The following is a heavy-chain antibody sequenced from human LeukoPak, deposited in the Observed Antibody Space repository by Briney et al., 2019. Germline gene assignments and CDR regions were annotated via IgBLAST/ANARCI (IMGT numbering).Heavy chain of an antibody. CDR1: GFTFSSYA. J-gene: IGHJ5*02. Sequence: GGSLRLSCAASGFTFSSYAMGWVRQAPGEGLEWVSAISGSGGSTYYADSVKGRFTISRDNSKNTLYLQMNSLRAEDTAVYYCAKDHAPRYYDFWSGYSWFDPWGQGTLVTVSS. D-gene: IGHD3-3*01. CDR2: ISGSGGST. V-gene: IGHV3-23*01. CDR3: AKDHAPRYYDFWSGYSWFDP.